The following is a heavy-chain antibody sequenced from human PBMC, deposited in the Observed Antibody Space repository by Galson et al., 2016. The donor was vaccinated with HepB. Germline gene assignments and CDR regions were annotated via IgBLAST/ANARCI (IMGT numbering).Heavy chain of an antibody. CDR3: AGAGCSGGSCYYNWFDP. D-gene: IGHD2-15*01. V-gene: IGHV4-4*02. Sequence: SETLSLTCAVSGGSISSTHWWSWVRQPPGKGLEWIGEIYHSGSTNYNPSLKSRVTISVDKSKNQFSLKLSSVTAADTAVYYCAGAGCSGGSCYYNWFDPWGQGTLVTVPS. CDR2: IYHSGST. CDR1: GGSISSTHW. J-gene: IGHJ5*02.